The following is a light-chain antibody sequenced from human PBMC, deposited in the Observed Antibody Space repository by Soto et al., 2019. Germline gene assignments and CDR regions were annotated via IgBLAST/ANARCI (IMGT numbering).Light chain of an antibody. CDR2: GAS. Sequence: EIVLTQSPGTLSLSPGERATLSCRASQNVNSNLAWYQQKPGQAPRLLISGASSRASGVPYRFTGSGSGTAFTLTISRLAPEDFALYFCQQYDSSPITFGSGTRLEIK. CDR1: QNVNSN. CDR3: QQYDSSPIT. J-gene: IGKJ5*01. V-gene: IGKV3-20*01.